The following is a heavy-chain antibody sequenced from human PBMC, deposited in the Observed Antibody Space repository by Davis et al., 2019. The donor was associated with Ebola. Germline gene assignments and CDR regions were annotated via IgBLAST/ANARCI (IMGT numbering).Heavy chain of an antibody. J-gene: IGHJ3*02. D-gene: IGHD3/OR15-3a*01. CDR3: AGQDWATADAFDI. Sequence: ASVKVSCKASGYTFTGYYMHWVRQAPGQGLEWMGWINPNSGGTNYAQKFQGRVTMTRDTSISTAYMELSRLRSDDTAVYYWAGQDWATADAFDIWGQGTMVTVSS. CDR2: INPNSGGT. CDR1: GYTFTGYY. V-gene: IGHV1-2*02.